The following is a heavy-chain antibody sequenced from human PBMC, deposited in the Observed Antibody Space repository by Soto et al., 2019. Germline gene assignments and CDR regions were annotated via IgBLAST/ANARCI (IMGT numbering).Heavy chain of an antibody. Sequence: QVQLVQSGAEVKKPGASVKVSCKASGYTFTSYGISWVRQAPGQGLEWMGWISAYNGNTNYAQKLQGRVTMTTDTSRSTAYMELRSVRSDDTAVYYCAREYDVVVVAALYGMDVWGQGTPVTVSS. V-gene: IGHV1-18*01. CDR2: ISAYNGNT. CDR3: AREYDVVVVAALYGMDV. CDR1: GYTFTSYG. D-gene: IGHD2-15*01. J-gene: IGHJ6*02.